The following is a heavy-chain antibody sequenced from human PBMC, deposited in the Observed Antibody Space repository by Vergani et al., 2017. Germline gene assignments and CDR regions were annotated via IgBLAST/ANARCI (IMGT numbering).Heavy chain of an antibody. Sequence: QVQLVESEGGVVQPGRSLTLSCVASGFTFSSHGMHWVRQAPGKGLEGVAVIWYDGSNKYYGDSVEGRFTISRDNSKNTLYLQMNSLRVEDTAVYYCARWSNDKRLDSWGQGTLVTVSS. V-gene: IGHV3-33*01. CDR2: IWYDGSNK. CDR3: ARWSNDKRLDS. J-gene: IGHJ5*01. CDR1: GFTFSSHG. D-gene: IGHD3-9*01.